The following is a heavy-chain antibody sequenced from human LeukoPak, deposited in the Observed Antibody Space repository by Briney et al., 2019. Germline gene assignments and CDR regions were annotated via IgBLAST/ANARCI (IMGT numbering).Heavy chain of an antibody. V-gene: IGHV3-7*01. CDR3: ARIGLGYILWEY. CDR1: GDSITNNNCY. CDR2: IREDGSEK. Sequence: ETLSLTCTVSGDSITNNNCYWGWVRQPPGKGLEWVANIREDGSEKYYVDSVKGRFTISRDNAKKSLYLQMSSLRLEDTAVYYCARIGLGYILWEYWGQGTLVTVSS. D-gene: IGHD2/OR15-2a*01. J-gene: IGHJ4*02.